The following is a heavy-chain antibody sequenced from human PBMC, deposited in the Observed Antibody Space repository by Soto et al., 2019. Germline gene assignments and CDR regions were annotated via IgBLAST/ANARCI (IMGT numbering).Heavy chain of an antibody. J-gene: IGHJ6*03. D-gene: IGHD6-6*01. CDR2: INAGNGNT. CDR3: ARRGIAARPKHYYYMDV. CDR1: GYTFTSYA. V-gene: IGHV1-3*01. Sequence: ASVKVSCKASGYTFTSYAMHWVRQAPGQRLEWMGWINAGNGNTKYSQKFQGRVTISVDTSKNQFSLKLSSVTAADTAVYYCARRGIAARPKHYYYMDVWGKGTTVTVSS.